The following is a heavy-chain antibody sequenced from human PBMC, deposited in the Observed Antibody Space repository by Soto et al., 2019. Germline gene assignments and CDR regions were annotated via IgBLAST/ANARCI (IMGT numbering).Heavy chain of an antibody. D-gene: IGHD6-19*01. Sequence: SGGSLRLSCAASGFTFSSYGMHWVRQAPGKGLEWVAVIWYDGSNKYYADSVKGRFTISRDNSKNTLYLQMNSLRAEDTAVYYCARDLYSSGWYMAQTRPLNFQHWGQGTLVTVSS. CDR2: IWYDGSNK. CDR1: GFTFSSYG. V-gene: IGHV3-33*01. J-gene: IGHJ1*01. CDR3: ARDLYSSGWYMAQTRPLNFQH.